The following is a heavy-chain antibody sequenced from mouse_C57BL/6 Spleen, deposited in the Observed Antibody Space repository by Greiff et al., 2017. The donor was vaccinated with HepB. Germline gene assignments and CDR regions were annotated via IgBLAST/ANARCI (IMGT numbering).Heavy chain of an antibody. V-gene: IGHV5-6*01. CDR3: ARQTGKGFAY. Sequence: EVQLVESGGDLVKPGGSLKLSCAASGFTFSSYGMSWVRQTPDKRLEWVATISSGGSYTYYPDSVKGRFTISRDNAKNTLYLQMSSLKSEDTAMYYCARQTGKGFAYWGQGTLVTVSA. CDR1: GFTFSSYG. J-gene: IGHJ3*01. CDR2: ISSGGSYT. D-gene: IGHD4-1*01.